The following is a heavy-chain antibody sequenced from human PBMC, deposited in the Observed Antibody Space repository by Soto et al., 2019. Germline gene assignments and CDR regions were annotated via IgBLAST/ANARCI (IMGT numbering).Heavy chain of an antibody. CDR2: ISSSGTTI. J-gene: IGHJ4*02. CDR3: ARGREDNDFLTGYYSY. CDR1: GVTFSYYY. D-gene: IGHD3-9*01. V-gene: IGHV3-11*01. Sequence: GGSLRLSCAASGVTFSYYYMIWIRQAPGKGLEWVSYISSSGTTIYYADSVKGRFTISRDNAKNSLYLQMNSLRAEDTAVYSCARGREDNDFLTGYYSYWGQGTLVTVSS.